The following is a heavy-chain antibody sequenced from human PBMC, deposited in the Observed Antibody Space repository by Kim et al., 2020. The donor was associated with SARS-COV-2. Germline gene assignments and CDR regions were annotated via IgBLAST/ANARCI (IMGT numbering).Heavy chain of an antibody. J-gene: IGHJ2*01. Sequence: SETLSLTCSVSGASIKRGGNFWSWIRQSPGRGLEWLGFISDSGLPYYNPSLKSRITISLDTSTNRFSLRLSSVTAADTAIYYCARDPTVDTLGGRFDVWGRGTLVTVSS. CDR1: GASIKRGGNF. CDR3: ARDPTVDTLGGRFDV. V-gene: IGHV4-31*03. CDR2: ISDSGLP. D-gene: IGHD4-4*01.